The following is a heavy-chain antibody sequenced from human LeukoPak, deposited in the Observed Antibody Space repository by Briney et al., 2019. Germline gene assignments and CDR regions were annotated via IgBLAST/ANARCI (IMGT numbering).Heavy chain of an antibody. Sequence: SQTLSLTCSVSGGSISSGSYYWSWIRQPAGKGLEWIGRIYTTGSTNYNPSLKSRVTISVDTSKNQFSLKLSSVTAADTAVYYCARVSFGSGYYNYMDVWGKGTTVTVSS. CDR2: IYTTGST. J-gene: IGHJ6*03. D-gene: IGHD3-10*01. V-gene: IGHV4-61*02. CDR1: GGSISSGSYY. CDR3: ARVSFGSGYYNYMDV.